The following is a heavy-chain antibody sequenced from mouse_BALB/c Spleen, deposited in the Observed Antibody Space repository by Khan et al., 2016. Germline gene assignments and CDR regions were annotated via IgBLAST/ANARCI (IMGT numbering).Heavy chain of an antibody. CDR1: GYTFTSYW. J-gene: IGHJ4*01. Sequence: QVQLQQSGAELARPGASVKLSCKASGYTFTSYWMQWVKQRPGQGLEWIGAIYPGDGDTRYTQKFKGKATLTADKSSSTAYMQLSSLASEDSAVYYCARSGYDDYYVMDYWGQGASVTVSS. D-gene: IGHD2-3*01. CDR3: ARSGYDDYYVMDY. V-gene: IGHV1-87*01. CDR2: IYPGDGDT.